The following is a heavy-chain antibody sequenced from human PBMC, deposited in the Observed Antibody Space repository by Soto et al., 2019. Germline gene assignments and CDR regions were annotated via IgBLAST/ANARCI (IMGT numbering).Heavy chain of an antibody. V-gene: IGHV1-58*01. J-gene: IGHJ4*02. CDR2: IVVGSGNT. CDR3: AAAGIAAAGTDY. CDR1: GFTFTSSA. Sequence: GASVKVSCKASGFTFTSSAVQWVRQARGQRLEWIGWIVVGSGNTNYAQKFQERVTITRDMSTSTAYMELSSLRSEDTAVYYCAAAGIAAAGTDYWGQGTLVTVSS. D-gene: IGHD6-13*01.